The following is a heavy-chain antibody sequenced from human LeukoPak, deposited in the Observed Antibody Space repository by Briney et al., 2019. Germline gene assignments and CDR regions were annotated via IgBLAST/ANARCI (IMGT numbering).Heavy chain of an antibody. CDR2: INSDGSWT. V-gene: IGHV3-74*01. CDR3: VSFYETY. CDR1: GFTFSSYA. D-gene: IGHD2/OR15-2a*01. Sequence: GGSLRLSCAASGFTFSSYAMHWVRQAPGKGLVWVSHINSDGSWTSYADSVKGRFTISKDNAKNTVYLQMNNLRAEDTAVYYCVSFYETYWGRGTLVTVSS. J-gene: IGHJ4*02.